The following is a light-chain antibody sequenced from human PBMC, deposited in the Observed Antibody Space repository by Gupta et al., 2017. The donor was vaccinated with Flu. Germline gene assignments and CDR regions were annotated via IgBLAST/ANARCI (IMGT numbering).Light chain of an antibody. CDR3: QQDDSTGLT. V-gene: IGKV4-1*01. J-gene: IGKJ4*01. Sequence: SLGERATINCKSSQSILYSSNNRDYLAWYQQKPGQPPKLLIYWASTRESGVPDRFSGSGSGTDFTLTISSLQAEDVAVYYCQQDDSTGLTFGGGTKVEIK. CDR2: WAS. CDR1: QSILYSSNNRDY.